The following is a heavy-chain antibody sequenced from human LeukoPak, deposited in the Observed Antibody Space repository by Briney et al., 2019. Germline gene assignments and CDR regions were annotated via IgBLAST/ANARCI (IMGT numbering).Heavy chain of an antibody. J-gene: IGHJ4*02. Sequence: GGSLRLSCAASGFTFSSYSMNWVRQAPGKGLEWVSYISSSSSTIYYADSVKGRFTISRDNAKNSLYLQMNSLRAEDTAVYYCARSEPRYDFWSGYYTGGFDYWGQGTLVPVSS. CDR2: ISSSSSTI. D-gene: IGHD3-3*01. CDR1: GFTFSSYS. CDR3: ARSEPRYDFWSGYYTGGFDY. V-gene: IGHV3-48*01.